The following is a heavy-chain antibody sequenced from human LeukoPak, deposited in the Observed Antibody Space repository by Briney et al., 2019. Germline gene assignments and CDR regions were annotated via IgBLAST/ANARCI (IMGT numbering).Heavy chain of an antibody. Sequence: PSETLSLTCAVSGYSFSSGYYWGWIRQPPGKGLEWIGSIYHSGSTYYNPSLKSRVTISVDTSKNQFSLKLSSVTAADTAVYYCARVDRIHSGYDSFADYWGQGTLVTVSS. J-gene: IGHJ4*02. CDR1: GYSFSSGYY. V-gene: IGHV4-38-2*01. D-gene: IGHD5-12*01. CDR2: IYHSGST. CDR3: ARVDRIHSGYDSFADY.